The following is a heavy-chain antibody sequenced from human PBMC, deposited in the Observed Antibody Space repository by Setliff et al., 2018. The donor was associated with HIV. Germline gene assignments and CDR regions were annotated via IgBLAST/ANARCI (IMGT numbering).Heavy chain of an antibody. D-gene: IGHD2-2*01. CDR3: ARHSLYGPAATSALDS. CDR2: IQYNERT. CDR1: GGSASNVCYY. Sequence: SETLSLTCTVSGGSASNVCYYWAWNRQPPGKGLEYIGSIQYNERTYYNPYLKSRVAISIDTSKNQFSLTLTPVTAAVTAVYYCARHSLYGPAATSALDSWGQGALVTVFS. J-gene: IGHJ4*02. V-gene: IGHV4-39*01.